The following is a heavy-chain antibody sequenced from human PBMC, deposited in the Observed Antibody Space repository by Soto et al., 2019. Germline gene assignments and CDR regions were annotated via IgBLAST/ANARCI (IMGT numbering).Heavy chain of an antibody. D-gene: IGHD2-2*01. Sequence: GGSLRLSCAASGFTFSSYAMSWVRQAPGKGLAWVSAISGSGGSTYYADSVKDRFTISRDNSKNTLYLQMNSLRAEDAAVYYCANLSRTDGAFDIWGQGTMVTVSS. J-gene: IGHJ3*02. CDR1: GFTFSSYA. V-gene: IGHV3-23*01. CDR2: ISGSGGST. CDR3: ANLSRTDGAFDI.